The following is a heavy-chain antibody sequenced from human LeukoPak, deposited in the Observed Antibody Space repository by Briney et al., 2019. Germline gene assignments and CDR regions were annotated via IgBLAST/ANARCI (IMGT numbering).Heavy chain of an antibody. CDR1: GYTFTSYY. Sequence: ASVKVSCKASGYTFTSYYMHWVRQAPGQGLEWMGIINPSGGSTSYAQKFQGRVTMTRDTSTSTVYMELSSLRSEDTAVYYCANSPALWDYYYYYGMDVWGQGTTVTVSS. J-gene: IGHJ6*02. D-gene: IGHD2-21*01. CDR2: INPSGGST. V-gene: IGHV1-46*01. CDR3: ANSPALWDYYYYYGMDV.